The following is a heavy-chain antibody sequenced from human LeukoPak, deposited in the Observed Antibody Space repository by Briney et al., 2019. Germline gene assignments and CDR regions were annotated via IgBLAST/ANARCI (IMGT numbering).Heavy chain of an antibody. D-gene: IGHD6-13*01. J-gene: IGHJ4*02. CDR1: GFTFSSYA. CDR2: ISGSGGST. V-gene: IGHV3-23*01. CDR3: AKDLVPIAAAGTGGIDY. Sequence: GGSLRLSCAASGFTFSSYAMSWVRQAPGKGLEWVSAISGSGGSTYYADSAKGRFTISRDNSKNTLYLQMNSLRAEDTAVYYCAKDLVPIAAAGTGGIDYWGQGTLVTVSS.